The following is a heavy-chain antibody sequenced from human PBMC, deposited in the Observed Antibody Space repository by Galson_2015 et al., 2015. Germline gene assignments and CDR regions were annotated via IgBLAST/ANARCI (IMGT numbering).Heavy chain of an antibody. D-gene: IGHD6-13*01. J-gene: IGHJ3*02. V-gene: IGHV3-30*03. CDR2: ISYDGSNK. CDR1: GFTFSSYG. CDR3: AGEQLSAFDI. Sequence: SLRLSCAASGFTFSSYGMHWVRQAPGKGLEWVAVISYDGSNKYYADSVKGRFTISRDNSKNTLYLQMNSLRAEDTAVYYCAGEQLSAFDIWGHGTMVTVSS.